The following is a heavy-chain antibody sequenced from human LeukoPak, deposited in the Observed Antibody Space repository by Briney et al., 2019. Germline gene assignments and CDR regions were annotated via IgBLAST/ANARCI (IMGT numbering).Heavy chain of an antibody. CDR1: GYTFTVYY. Sequence: ASVKVSCKACGYTFTVYYFHWVRQAPGQGLEGMGWINPDSGGSKYAQNFQGRVTMTRDTSINTVYMELSRLTSDDTAVYYCARGVGSSVTGRHDYWGQGTLVTVSS. CDR2: INPDSGGS. CDR3: ARGVGSSVTGRHDY. D-gene: IGHD2-8*01. V-gene: IGHV1-2*02. J-gene: IGHJ4*02.